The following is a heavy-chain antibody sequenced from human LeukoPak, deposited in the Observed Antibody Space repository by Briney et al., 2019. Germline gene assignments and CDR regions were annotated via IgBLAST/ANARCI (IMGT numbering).Heavy chain of an antibody. Sequence: GASVKVSCKASGYTFTSYGISWVRQAPGQGLEWMGWISAYNGNTNYAQKLQGRVTMTTDTSTSTAYMELRSLRSDDTAVYYCARTHNWNDLRYYYGMDVWGQGTTVTVSS. CDR3: ARTHNWNDLRYYYGMDV. CDR1: GYTFTSYG. J-gene: IGHJ6*02. CDR2: ISAYNGNT. D-gene: IGHD1-1*01. V-gene: IGHV1-18*01.